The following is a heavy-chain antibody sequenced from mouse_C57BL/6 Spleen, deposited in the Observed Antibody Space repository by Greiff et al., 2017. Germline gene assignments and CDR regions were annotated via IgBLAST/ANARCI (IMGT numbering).Heavy chain of an antibody. CDR2: IDPSDSYT. Sequence: QVQLQQSGAELVRPGTSVKLSCKASGYTFTSYWMHWVKQRPGQGLEWIGVIDPSDSYTNYNQKFKGKATLTVDTSSSTAYMQLSSLTSEDSAVYYCARMDYAMDYWGQGTSVTVSS. CDR1: GYTFTSYW. CDR3: ARMDYAMDY. J-gene: IGHJ4*01. V-gene: IGHV1-59*01.